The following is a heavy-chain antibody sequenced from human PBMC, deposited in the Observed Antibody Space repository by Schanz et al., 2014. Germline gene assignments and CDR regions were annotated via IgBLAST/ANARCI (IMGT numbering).Heavy chain of an antibody. J-gene: IGHJ4*02. Sequence: EVQLLESGGGLVQPGGSLRLSCAASGFTFSSNSMNWVRQAPGKGLEWISYIGSSSSRIDHADSVKGRFTISRDNAKNSLYLQMNSLRAGDAAVYYCARGLIAAAGGAFDYWGQGTLVAVSA. V-gene: IGHV3-48*01. D-gene: IGHD6-13*01. CDR3: ARGLIAAAGGAFDY. CDR1: GFTFSSNS. CDR2: IGSSSSRI.